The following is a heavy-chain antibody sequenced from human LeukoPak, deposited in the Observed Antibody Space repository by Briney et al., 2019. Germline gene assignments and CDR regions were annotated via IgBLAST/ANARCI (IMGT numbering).Heavy chain of an antibody. CDR2: INSDGSST. J-gene: IGHJ6*03. CDR1: GFTFSSYW. V-gene: IGHV3-74*01. Sequence: QPGRSLRLSCAASGFTFSSYWMHWVRQAPGKGLVWVSRINSDGSSTSYADSVKGRFTISRDNAKNTLYLQMNSLRAEDTAVYYCARERTYYYYYMDVWGKGTTVTVSS. CDR3: ARERTYYYYYMDV.